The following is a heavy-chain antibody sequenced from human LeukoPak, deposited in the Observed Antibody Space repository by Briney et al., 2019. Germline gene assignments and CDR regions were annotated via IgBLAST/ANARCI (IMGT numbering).Heavy chain of an antibody. CDR3: ARDNAVAFRTRYVGYYYYIDV. J-gene: IGHJ6*03. CDR1: GDSVSSNNAA. D-gene: IGHD1-14*01. CDR2: TYYRSKWYN. Sequence: SQTLSLTCAISGDSVSSNNAAWNWIRQSPSRGLEWLGRTYYRSKWYNDYAVSVKSRITINPDTSKNQFSLQLDSVTPEDTAVYYCARDNAVAFRTRYVGYYYYIDVWGKGTTVTVSS. V-gene: IGHV6-1*01.